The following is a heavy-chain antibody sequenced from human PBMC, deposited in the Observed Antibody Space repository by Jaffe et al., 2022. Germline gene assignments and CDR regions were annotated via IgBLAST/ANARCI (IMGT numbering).Heavy chain of an antibody. CDR3: GRGLTVPGAKYWLDP. J-gene: IGHJ5*02. V-gene: IGHV3-49*04. CDR1: GFTFGDYA. CDR2: FRSRLYGATI. Sequence: EVQLVESGGGLVQPGGSLRLSCTGSGFTFGDYAMTWVRQAPGKGLEWVGLFRSRLYGATIEYAASVKGRFTISRDDSKSIAYLQMNSLKTEDTAMYYCGRGLTVPGAKYWLDPWGQGTLVTVSS. D-gene: IGHD3-9*01.